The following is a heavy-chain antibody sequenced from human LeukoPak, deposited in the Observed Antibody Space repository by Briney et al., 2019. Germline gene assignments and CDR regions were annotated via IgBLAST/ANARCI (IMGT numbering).Heavy chain of an antibody. V-gene: IGHV1-18*01. CDR2: TSAYNGNT. J-gene: IGHJ5*02. Sequence: ASVKVSCKASGYTFTSYGISWVRKAPGQGLEWMGWTSAYNGNTNYAQKLQGRITMTTDTSTSTAYMELRSLRSDDTAVYYCARGISDQPLPLWWFAPWGQGTLVTVSS. D-gene: IGHD2-2*01. CDR3: ARGISDQPLPLWWFAP. CDR1: GYTFTSYG.